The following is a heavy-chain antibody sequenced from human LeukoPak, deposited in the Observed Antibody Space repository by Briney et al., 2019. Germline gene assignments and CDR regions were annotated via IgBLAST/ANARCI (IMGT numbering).Heavy chain of an antibody. CDR2: ISANGDVT. CDR1: GFTFSSYA. D-gene: IGHD3-10*01. J-gene: IGHJ4*02. CDR3: AKDLLEIWFADLPRLFFDC. V-gene: IGHV3-23*01. Sequence: PGGSRRLSCVASGFTFSSYAMSWVRQAPGKGLEWVSAISANGDVTYYTDSVKGQFTISRDNSKNTLYLQMNNLRAEDTAIYYCAKDLLEIWFADLPRLFFDCWGQGTLVSVSS.